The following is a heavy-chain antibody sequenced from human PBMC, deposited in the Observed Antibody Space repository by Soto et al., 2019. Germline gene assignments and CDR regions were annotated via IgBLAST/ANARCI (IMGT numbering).Heavy chain of an antibody. Sequence: PGGSXRLSCAASGFTVSSNYMSWVRQAPGKGLEWVSVIYSGGSTYYADSVKGRFTISRDNSKNTLYLQMNSLRAEDTAVYYCARDRTGNFPLFDYWGQGTLVTVSS. V-gene: IGHV3-66*01. CDR1: GFTVSSNY. J-gene: IGHJ4*02. CDR2: IYSGGST. D-gene: IGHD4-4*01. CDR3: ARDRTGNFPLFDY.